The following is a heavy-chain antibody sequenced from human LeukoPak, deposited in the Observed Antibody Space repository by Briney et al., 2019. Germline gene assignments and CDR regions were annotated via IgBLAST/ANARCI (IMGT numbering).Heavy chain of an antibody. D-gene: IGHD6-13*01. CDR3: ARRFSSSWSHFDP. Sequence: SETLSLTCTVSGGSISSSRYYWGWIRQPPGKGLEWIGSIYYNGNTFYNPSLKSRVTISVDTSRSQFSLKLTSVTAADTAVYFCARRFSSSWSHFDPWGQGTLVTVSS. J-gene: IGHJ5*02. V-gene: IGHV4-39*01. CDR2: IYYNGNT. CDR1: GGSISSSRYY.